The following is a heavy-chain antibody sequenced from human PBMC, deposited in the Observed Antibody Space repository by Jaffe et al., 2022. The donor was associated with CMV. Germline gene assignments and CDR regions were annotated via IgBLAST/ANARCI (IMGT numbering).Heavy chain of an antibody. Sequence: QVQLVQSGAEVKKPGSSVKVSCKASGGTFSSYAISWVRQAPGQGLEWMGRIIPILGIANYAQKFQGRVTITADKSTSTAYMELSSLRSEDTAVYYCAVVMERRLQWLADDAFDIWGQGTMVTVSS. CDR3: AVVMERRLQWLADDAFDI. V-gene: IGHV1-69*09. CDR2: IIPILGIA. CDR1: GGTFSSYA. J-gene: IGHJ3*02. D-gene: IGHD6-19*01.